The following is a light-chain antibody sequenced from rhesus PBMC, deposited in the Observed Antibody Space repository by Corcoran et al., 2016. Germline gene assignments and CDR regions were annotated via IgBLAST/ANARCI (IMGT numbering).Light chain of an antibody. V-gene: IGLV2-32*02. CDR3: SSYAGVKTFI. J-gene: IGLJ1*01. CDR1: SSDIGTYTY. Sequence: QAVLTQIRSVSGSPGQSVTISCTGTSSDIGTYTYVSWFQQHPGTAPKLMIFEVSKRPSGVSDRFSGSKSGNTATLTISGLQADDEADCYCSSYAGVKTFIFGAGTRLTVL. CDR2: EVS.